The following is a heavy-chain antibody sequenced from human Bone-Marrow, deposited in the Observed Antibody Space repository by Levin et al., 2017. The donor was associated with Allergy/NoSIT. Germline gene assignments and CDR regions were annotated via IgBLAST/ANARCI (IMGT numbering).Heavy chain of an antibody. CDR1: GFVFSTFD. D-gene: IGHD4-23*01. Sequence: GGSLRLSCAASGFVFSTFDMHWVRQAPGRGLEWVAVISFDESKEDYIDSVKGRFTISRDNSKNTVFLQMNSLRAEDTAVYYCLKEGLVGGNWPNWFDPWGQGALVTVSS. J-gene: IGHJ5*02. V-gene: IGHV3-30*18. CDR2: ISFDESKE. CDR3: LKEGLVGGNWPNWFDP.